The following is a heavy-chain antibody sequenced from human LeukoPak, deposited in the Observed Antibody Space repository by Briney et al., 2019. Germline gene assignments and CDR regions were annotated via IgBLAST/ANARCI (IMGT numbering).Heavy chain of an antibody. CDR1: GFSLSTTGVG. CDR2: IYWDDDK. D-gene: IGHD1-14*01. J-gene: IGHJ4*02. CDR3: AHRRGGYNWNHGDFDY. V-gene: IGHV2-5*02. Sequence: SGPALVRPTQALALTCTFSGFSLSTTGVGVGLIRQSPGKALEWLALIYWDDDKRYSPSLKNRLTIAKDASKNLVVLTMTNVDPVDTATYYCAHRRGGYNWNHGDFDYWGQGTLVTVSS.